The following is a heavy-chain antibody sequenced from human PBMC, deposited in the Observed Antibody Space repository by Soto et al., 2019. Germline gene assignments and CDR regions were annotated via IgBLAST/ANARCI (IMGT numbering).Heavy chain of an antibody. J-gene: IGHJ6*02. Sequence: GSLRLSCAASGFTFSDHYMDWVRQAPGKGLEWVGRTRNKANSYTTEYAASVKGRFTISRDDSKNSLYLQMNSLKTEDTAVYNCARGLPYYDILIVYRRSGYGMDVWGQRTTVSVSS. V-gene: IGHV3-72*01. CDR1: GFTFSDHY. CDR2: TRNKANSYTT. CDR3: ARGLPYYDILIVYRRSGYGMDV. D-gene: IGHD3-9*01.